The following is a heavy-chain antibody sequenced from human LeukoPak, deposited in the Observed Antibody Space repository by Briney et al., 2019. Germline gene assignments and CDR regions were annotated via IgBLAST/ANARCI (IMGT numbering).Heavy chain of an antibody. J-gene: IGHJ1*01. D-gene: IGHD1-26*01. V-gene: IGHV4-59*01. CDR1: GGSISNYY. CDR2: VFYGGST. Sequence: SETLSLTCTVSGGSISNYYWSWIRQPPGKGLEWIGYVFYGGSTNYNPSLRSRVTISVDTSKNQFSLKLSSVTAADTAVYYCAKSGSYLLYFQHWGQGTLVTVSS. CDR3: AKSGSYLLYFQH.